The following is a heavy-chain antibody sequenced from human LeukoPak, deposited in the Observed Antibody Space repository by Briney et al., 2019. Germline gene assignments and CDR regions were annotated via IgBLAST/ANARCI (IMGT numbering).Heavy chain of an antibody. Sequence: SVTVSCTASGGTFSSYAISWVRQAPGQGLEWMGGIIPIFGTANYAQKFQGRVTITADESTSTAYMELSSLRSEDTAVYYCARSLDFPSWFDPWGQGTLVTVSS. CDR1: GGTFSSYA. V-gene: IGHV1-69*01. J-gene: IGHJ5*02. CDR2: IIPIFGTA. CDR3: ARSLDFPSWFDP.